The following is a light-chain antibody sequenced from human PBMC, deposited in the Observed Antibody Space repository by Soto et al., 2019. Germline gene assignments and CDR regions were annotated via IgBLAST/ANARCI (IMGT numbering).Light chain of an antibody. CDR2: GAS. CDR1: QSVSSN. Sequence: EVVLTQSPATLSVSPGERATLSCRASQSVSSNLAWYQQKPGQAPRLLIYGASNRATGIPDRFSGSGSGTDFTLTISRLEPEDFATYFCQQVESYPSTFGGGTKVDIK. CDR3: QQVESYPST. V-gene: IGKV3D-15*01. J-gene: IGKJ4*01.